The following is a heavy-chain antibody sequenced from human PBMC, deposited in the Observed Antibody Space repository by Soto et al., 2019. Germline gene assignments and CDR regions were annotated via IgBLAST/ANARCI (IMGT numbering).Heavy chain of an antibody. Sequence: ASVKVSCKASGYTFTSYGISWVRQAPGQGLEWMGWISAYNGNTNYAQKLQGRVTMTTDTSTSTAYMELRSLRSDDTAGYYCARTVAGMVGYYYYGMDVWGQGTTVTVSS. J-gene: IGHJ6*02. D-gene: IGHD6-19*01. CDR3: ARTVAGMVGYYYYGMDV. V-gene: IGHV1-18*04. CDR2: ISAYNGNT. CDR1: GYTFTSYG.